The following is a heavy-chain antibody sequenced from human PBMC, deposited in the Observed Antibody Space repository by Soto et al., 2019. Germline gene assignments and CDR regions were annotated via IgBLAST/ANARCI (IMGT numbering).Heavy chain of an antibody. Sequence: EVQLLESGGGLVQPGGSLRLSCAASGFTFSSYAMSWVRQAPGKGLEWVSAISGGGGSTYYADSVKGRFTISRDNSKNTQYLQMNSLRAEDTAVYYCAKVPTNYGSGSYYYYWGQGTLVTVSS. D-gene: IGHD3-10*01. J-gene: IGHJ4*02. CDR1: GFTFSSYA. CDR2: ISGGGGST. CDR3: AKVPTNYGSGSYYYY. V-gene: IGHV3-23*01.